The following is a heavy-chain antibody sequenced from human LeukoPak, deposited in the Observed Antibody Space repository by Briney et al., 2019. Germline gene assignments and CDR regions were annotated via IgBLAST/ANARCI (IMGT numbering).Heavy chain of an antibody. CDR1: GVTFSSYV. J-gene: IGHJ3*01. CDR2: ISGSGGGT. CDR3: VQEGPRGLAFDV. V-gene: IGHV3-23*01. Sequence: SGGSLRLSCEASGVTFSSYVMSWVRQAPGKGPEWVSGISGSGGGTYYADFVKGRFAISRDNSKNILYLQMNSLRAEDSAVYYCVQEGPRGLAFDVWGQGTKVTVSS.